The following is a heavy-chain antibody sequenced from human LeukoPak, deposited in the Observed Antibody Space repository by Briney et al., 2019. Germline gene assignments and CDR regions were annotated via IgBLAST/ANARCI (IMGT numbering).Heavy chain of an antibody. J-gene: IGHJ4*02. D-gene: IGHD3-22*01. V-gene: IGHV3-66*01. CDR3: ARLWDDSRVSEYYFDY. CDR2: IYTGGST. Sequence: GGSLRLSCAASGFTVSSNYMSWVRQAPGKGLEWVSVIYTGGSTHYADSVKGRFTISRDNSKNTLYLQMNSLRAEDTAVYYCARLWDDSRVSEYYFDYWGQGPLVTVP. CDR1: GFTVSSNY.